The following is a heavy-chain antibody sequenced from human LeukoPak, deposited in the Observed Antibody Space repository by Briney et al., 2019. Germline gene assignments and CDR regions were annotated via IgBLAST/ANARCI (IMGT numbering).Heavy chain of an antibody. CDR3: FLQAADGIRYFDWSYYYFDY. Sequence: PGGSLRLSCAASGFTGSSNYMSWVRQAPGKGLEWVSVIYRGGSTYYADSVKGRFTISRDNSKNTLYLQMNSLRAEDTAVYYCFLQAADGIRYFDWSYYYFDYWGQGTLVTVSS. D-gene: IGHD3-9*01. CDR2: IYRGGST. CDR1: GFTGSSNY. V-gene: IGHV3-53*01. J-gene: IGHJ4*02.